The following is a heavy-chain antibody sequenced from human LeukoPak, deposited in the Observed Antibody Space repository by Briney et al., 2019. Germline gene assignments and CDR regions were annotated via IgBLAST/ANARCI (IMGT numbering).Heavy chain of an antibody. CDR3: ARVRAYYYDSSGPYFDY. J-gene: IGHJ4*02. CDR2: INTSGGST. V-gene: IGHV1-46*01. Sequence: ASVKVSCKASGYTFTSYYMHWVRQAPGQGLEWMGIINTSGGSTSYVQKFQGRVTMTRDTSTSTVYMELSSLRSEDTAVYYCARVRAYYYDSSGPYFDYWGQGTLVTVSS. D-gene: IGHD3-22*01. CDR1: GYTFTSYY.